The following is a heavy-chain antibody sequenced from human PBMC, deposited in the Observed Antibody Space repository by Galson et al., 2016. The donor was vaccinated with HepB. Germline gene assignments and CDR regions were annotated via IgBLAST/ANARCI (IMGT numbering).Heavy chain of an antibody. Sequence: SETLSLTCTVSGGSISGSYYNWIRQSPGKGLEWIGYIHYSGNTNYNPSLKSRVTMSRDTSKKQFSLKLTSVTAADTAVYYCAMTFKGAYWGQGTLVTVSS. CDR3: AMTFKGAY. V-gene: IGHV4-59*01. CDR2: IHYSGNT. CDR1: GGSISGSY. J-gene: IGHJ4*02. D-gene: IGHD3-16*01.